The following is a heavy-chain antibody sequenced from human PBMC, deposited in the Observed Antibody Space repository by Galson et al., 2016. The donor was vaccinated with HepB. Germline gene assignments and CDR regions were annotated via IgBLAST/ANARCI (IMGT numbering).Heavy chain of an antibody. CDR2: TYYRYKWYN. CDR1: GDSVTSNSAA. J-gene: IGHJ6*02. V-gene: IGHV6-1*01. D-gene: IGHD6-6*01. Sequence: CAISGDSVTSNSAAWNWIRSSPSRGLEWLGRTYYRYKWYNDYAVSVKSRVTINPDTSKNQFSLQLNSVTPEDTAVYYCARGFLAAPDVWGQGTTVTVSS. CDR3: ARGFLAAPDV.